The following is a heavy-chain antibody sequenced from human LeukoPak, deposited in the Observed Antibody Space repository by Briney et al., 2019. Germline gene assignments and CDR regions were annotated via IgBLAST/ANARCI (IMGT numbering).Heavy chain of an antibody. V-gene: IGHV3-30*02. D-gene: IGHD5-18*01. CDR1: GFTFSSYG. CDR3: AKDRVDTAMAGIDY. J-gene: IGHJ4*02. CDR2: IRYDGSNK. Sequence: QTGGSLRLSCAASGFTFSSYGMHWVRQAPGKGLEWVAFIRYDGSNKYYADSVKGRFTISRDNSKNTLYLQMNSLRAEDTAVYYCAKDRVDTAMAGIDYWGQGTLVTVSS.